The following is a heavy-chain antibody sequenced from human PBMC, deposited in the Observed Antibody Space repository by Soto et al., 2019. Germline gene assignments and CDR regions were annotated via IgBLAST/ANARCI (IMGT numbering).Heavy chain of an antibody. CDR2: IFSNNER. Sequence: QVTLKESGPVLVKATETLTLTCTISGFSLTTGRMGVSWIRQPPGKALEWVAHIFSNNERSYSTSLQSRLSIFDDTSKSQVVLTMTDVDPVDTATYFCARLVADSSWYSDVLDVWGQGTTVTVS. J-gene: IGHJ6*02. D-gene: IGHD2-15*01. V-gene: IGHV2-26*03. CDR3: ARLVADSSWYSDVLDV. CDR1: GFSLTTGRMG.